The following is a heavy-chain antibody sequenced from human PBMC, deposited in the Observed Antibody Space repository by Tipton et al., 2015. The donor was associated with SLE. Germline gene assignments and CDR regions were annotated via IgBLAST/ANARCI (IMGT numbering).Heavy chain of an antibody. CDR2: ISWNSGNI. V-gene: IGHV3-9*01. CDR1: GFTFDDYA. D-gene: IGHD1-26*01. CDR3: LYSGGEAYFDY. J-gene: IGHJ4*02. Sequence: SLRLSCAASGFTFDDYAMHWVRQAPGKGLEWVSGISWNSGNIGYADSVKGRFTISRDNAKNSLYLQMNSLRAGDTAVYYCLYSGGEAYFDYWGQGTLVTVSS.